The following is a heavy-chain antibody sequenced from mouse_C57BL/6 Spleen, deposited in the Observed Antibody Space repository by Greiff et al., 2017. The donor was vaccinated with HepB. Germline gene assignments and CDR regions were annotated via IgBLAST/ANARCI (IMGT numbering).Heavy chain of an antibody. CDR2: IDPSDSYT. J-gene: IGHJ2*01. Sequence: QVQLQQPGAELVKPGASVKLSCKASGYTFTSYWMQWVKQRPGPGLEWIGEIDPSDSYTNYNQKFKGKATLTVDTSSSTAYMQLSSLTSEDSAVYYCALIYSNYPYYFDYWGQGTTLTVSS. CDR3: ALIYSNYPYYFDY. CDR1: GYTFTSYW. V-gene: IGHV1-50*01. D-gene: IGHD2-5*01.